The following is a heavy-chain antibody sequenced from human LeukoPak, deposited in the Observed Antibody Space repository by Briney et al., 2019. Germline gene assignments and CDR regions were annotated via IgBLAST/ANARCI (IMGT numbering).Heavy chain of an antibody. Sequence: SQTLSLTCTVSGGSISSGGSYWSWIRQHPGKGLEWIGYIYYSGNTYYNPSLKSRVTISVDTSKNQFSLKLSSVTAADTAVCYCARDLGRGYSGYVFGYWGQGTLVTVSS. J-gene: IGHJ4*02. CDR2: IYYSGNT. D-gene: IGHD5-12*01. CDR3: ARDLGRGYSGYVFGY. CDR1: GGSISSGGSY. V-gene: IGHV4-31*03.